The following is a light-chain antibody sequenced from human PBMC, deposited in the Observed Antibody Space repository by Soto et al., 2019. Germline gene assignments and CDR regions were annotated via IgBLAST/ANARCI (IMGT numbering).Light chain of an antibody. V-gene: IGLV2-14*01. CDR3: TSYTSASTLV. J-gene: IGLJ2*01. CDR2: EAA. CDR1: SDDIGANNY. Sequence: QSALTQPASVSGSPEQSITISCTGTSDDIGANNYVSWYQHHPGKAPKILIYEAANRPSGISHRFSGSKSGNTASLTISGLQAEDEADYFCTSYTSASTLVFGGGTQLTVL.